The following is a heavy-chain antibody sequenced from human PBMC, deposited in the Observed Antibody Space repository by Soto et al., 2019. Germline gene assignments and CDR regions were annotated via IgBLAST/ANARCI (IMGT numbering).Heavy chain of an antibody. V-gene: IGHV4-30-2*01. CDR1: GGYISSGGYS. CDR3: ARVPAP. CDR2: IYHSGRT. J-gene: IGHJ5*02. Sequence: QLQLQESGSGLVKPSQSLSLTCAVSGGYISSGGYSETWIRQPPGKGLEWSGYIYHSGRTYYNPSLKRRVTISVDRSKNQFSLKLSSVTAADTAVYYWARVPAPWGQGTLVTVSS.